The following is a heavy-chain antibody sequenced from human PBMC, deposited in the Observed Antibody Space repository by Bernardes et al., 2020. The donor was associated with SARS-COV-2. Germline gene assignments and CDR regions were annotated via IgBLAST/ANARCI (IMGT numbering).Heavy chain of an antibody. D-gene: IGHD3-9*01. CDR2: ISGSGGST. J-gene: IGHJ6*02. CDR3: AKVVFGDRYDILTGYHPYYYYGMDV. V-gene: IGHV3-23*01. Sequence: GGSLRLSCAASGFTFSSYAMSWVRQAPGKGLEWVSAISGSGGSTYYADSVKGRFTISRDNSKNTLYLQMNSLRAEDTAVYYCAKVVFGDRYDILTGYHPYYYYGMDVWGQGTTVTVSS. CDR1: GFTFSSYA.